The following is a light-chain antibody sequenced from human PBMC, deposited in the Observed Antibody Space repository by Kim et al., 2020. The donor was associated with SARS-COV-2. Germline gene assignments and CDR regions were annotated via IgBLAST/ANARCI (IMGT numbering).Light chain of an antibody. Sequence: QSALTQPHSVSGSPGQSVTISCTGTSSDVGGYNYVSWYQQHPGKAPKLMIYDVSKRPSGVPDRFSGSKSGNTASLTVSGLQAEDEADYYCCSYAGSYTFVFGGGTQLTVL. J-gene: IGLJ2*01. CDR1: SSDVGGYNY. CDR2: DVS. V-gene: IGLV2-11*01. CDR3: CSYAGSYTFV.